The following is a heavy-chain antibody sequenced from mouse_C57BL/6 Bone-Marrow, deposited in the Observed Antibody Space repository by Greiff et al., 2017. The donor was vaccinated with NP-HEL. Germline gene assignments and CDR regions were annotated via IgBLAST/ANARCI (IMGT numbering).Heavy chain of an antibody. V-gene: IGHV1-55*01. CDR1: GYTFTSYW. CDR3: ARSPPAYYGSGYLFAY. CDR2: IYPGSGST. D-gene: IGHD1-1*01. J-gene: IGHJ3*01. Sequence: QVQLQQPGAELVKPGASVKMSCKASGYTFTSYWITWVKQRPGQGLEWIGDIYPGSGSTNYNEKFKSKATLTVDTSSSTAYMQLSSLTSENSAVYYCARSPPAYYGSGYLFAYWGQGTLVTVSA.